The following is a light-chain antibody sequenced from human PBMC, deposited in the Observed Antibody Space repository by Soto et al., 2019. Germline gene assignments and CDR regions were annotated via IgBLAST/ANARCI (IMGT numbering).Light chain of an antibody. CDR3: QQYHSYSLT. CDR1: QSISSW. Sequence: DIQMTQSPSTLSASVGDRVTITCRASQSISSWLAWYQQKPGKAPKLLIYKASSLESGVTSTFSGSGSGPEFNLTISSLQPDDFATYYCQQYHSYSLTFGGGTKVEIK. V-gene: IGKV1-5*03. CDR2: KAS. J-gene: IGKJ4*01.